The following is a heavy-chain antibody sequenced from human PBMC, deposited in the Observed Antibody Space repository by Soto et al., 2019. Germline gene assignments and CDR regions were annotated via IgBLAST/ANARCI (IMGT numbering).Heavy chain of an antibody. CDR1: GYTFTSYG. V-gene: IGHV1-18*01. CDR2: ISAYNGNT. J-gene: IGHJ4*02. CDR3: ARDWYYYDSSGYYYAHPPFDY. D-gene: IGHD3-22*01. Sequence: GASVKVSCKASGYTFTSYGISWVRQAPGQGLEWMGWISAYNGNTNYAQKLQGRVTMTTDTSTSTAYMELRSLRSDDTAVYYCARDWYYYDSSGYYYAHPPFDYWGQGTLVTVSS.